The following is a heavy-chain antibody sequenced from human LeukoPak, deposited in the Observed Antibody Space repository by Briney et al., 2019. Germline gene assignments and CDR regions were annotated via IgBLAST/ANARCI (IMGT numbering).Heavy chain of an antibody. Sequence: PGGSLRLSCEVYGFTLSRYSMNWARQAPGKGLEWVSAISTDSDYIYYGDSVKGRFTVSRGNAKNSLYLQMNSLRAEDTALYYCVRASYSSTWYLDSWGQGALVIVSS. V-gene: IGHV3-21*01. J-gene: IGHJ4*02. CDR2: ISTDSDYI. CDR3: VRASYSSTWYLDS. D-gene: IGHD6-13*01. CDR1: GFTLSRYS.